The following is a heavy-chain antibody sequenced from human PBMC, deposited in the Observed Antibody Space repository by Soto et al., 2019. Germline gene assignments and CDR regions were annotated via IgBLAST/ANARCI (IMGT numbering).Heavy chain of an antibody. CDR3: ARAPSPLCSGGSCCSNY. CDR2: ISAYNGKT. Sequence: QVQLVQSGAEVKKPGASVKVSCKASGYTFTSYGISWVRQAPGQGLEWMGWISAYNGKTNYAQKLQGRVTMTTDTSTSTANMELRSLRSDDTAVYYCARAPSPLCSGGSCCSNYWGQGTLVTVFS. CDR1: GYTFTSYG. V-gene: IGHV1-18*01. D-gene: IGHD2-15*01. J-gene: IGHJ4*02.